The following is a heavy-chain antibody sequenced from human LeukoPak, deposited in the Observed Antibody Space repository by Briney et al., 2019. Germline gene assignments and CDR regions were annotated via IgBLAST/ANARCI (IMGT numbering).Heavy chain of an antibody. CDR2: ISYDGSNK. D-gene: IGHD6-19*01. CDR3: ARVKTRYSSGWAYFDY. V-gene: IGHV3-30*04. CDR1: GFTFSSYA. Sequence: GGSLRLSCAVSGFTFSSYAMHWVRQAPGKGLEWVAVISYDGSNKYYADSVKGRFTISRDNSKNTLYLQMNSLRAEDTAVYYCARVKTRYSSGWAYFDYWGQGTLVTVSS. J-gene: IGHJ4*02.